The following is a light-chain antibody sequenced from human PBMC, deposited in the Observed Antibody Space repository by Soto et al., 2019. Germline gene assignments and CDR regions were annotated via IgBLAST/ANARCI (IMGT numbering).Light chain of an antibody. J-gene: IGLJ1*01. CDR2: EVS. V-gene: IGLV2-14*01. Sequence: QSVLTQPASVSGSPGQSITISCTGTSSDVGGYNYVSWYQQHPGKPPKLMIYEVSNRPSEFSNRFSGSKSGNTASLTISGLQAEDEADYYCSSYTNSGTLVFGTGTKLTVL. CDR3: SSYTNSGTLV. CDR1: SSDVGGYNY.